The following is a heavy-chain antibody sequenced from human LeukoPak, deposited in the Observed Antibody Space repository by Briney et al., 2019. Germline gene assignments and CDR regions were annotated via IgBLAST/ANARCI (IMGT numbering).Heavy chain of an antibody. Sequence: SETLSLTCTVSGSSISSSSYYWGWIRQPPGKGLEWIGSIYYSGSTYYNPSLKSRVTISVDTSKNQFSLKLSSVTAADTAVYYCARHVSAALYYFDYWGQGTLVTVSS. CDR2: IYYSGST. J-gene: IGHJ4*02. V-gene: IGHV4-39*01. CDR3: ARHVSAALYYFDY. D-gene: IGHD6-6*01. CDR1: GSSISSSSYY.